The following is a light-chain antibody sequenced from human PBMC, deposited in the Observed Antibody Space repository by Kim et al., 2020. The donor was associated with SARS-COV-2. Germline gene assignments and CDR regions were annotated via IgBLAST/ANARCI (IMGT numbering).Light chain of an antibody. Sequence: SASLGDRVTITWRARQDISSWLAWYQQRPGKAPTLLIYGASSLQSGVPSRFSGSGSGTDFTRTINSLQPEDFATYYCQQANSFPYTFGQGTKLEI. CDR2: GAS. CDR1: QDISSW. CDR3: QQANSFPYT. J-gene: IGKJ2*01. V-gene: IGKV1-12*01.